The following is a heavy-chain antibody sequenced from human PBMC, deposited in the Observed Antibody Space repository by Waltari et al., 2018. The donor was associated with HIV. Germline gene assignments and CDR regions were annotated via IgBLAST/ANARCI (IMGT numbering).Heavy chain of an antibody. J-gene: IGHJ4*02. CDR1: GYTFTAYH. CDR3: ARDSYYYDSSGFFPDF. V-gene: IGHV1-2*06. D-gene: IGHD3-22*01. Sequence: QVQLVQSGAEVQKPGASVKVSCKASGYTFTAYHMHWVRQAPGQGLEWMGRINLNSGDTNYGQKFQGRVTMARDTSISTAYMELSRLRSDDTAVYYCARDSYYYDSSGFFPDFWGQGTLVTVSS. CDR2: INLNSGDT.